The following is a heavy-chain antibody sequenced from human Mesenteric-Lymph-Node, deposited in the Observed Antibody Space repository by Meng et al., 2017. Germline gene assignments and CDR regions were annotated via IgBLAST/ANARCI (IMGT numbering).Heavy chain of an antibody. V-gene: IGHV1-18*01. CDR2: ISAYNGNT. D-gene: IGHD2-21*02. CDR1: GYTLNKYG. Sequence: QVQLVQSGAEVKKPGSSVKVSCKVSGYTLNKYGITWVRHAPGQGLEWMGWISAYNGNTKYAQKVQGRVTMSTDTSTNTAYMELRSLRSDDTAVYYCAREGYGDARGPFDPWGQGTLVTVSS. J-gene: IGHJ5*02. CDR3: AREGYGDARGPFDP.